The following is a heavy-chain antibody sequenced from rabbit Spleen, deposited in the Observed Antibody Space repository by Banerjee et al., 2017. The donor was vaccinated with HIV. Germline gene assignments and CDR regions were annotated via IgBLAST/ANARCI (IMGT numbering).Heavy chain of an antibody. CDR3: ARGGGL. V-gene: IGHV1S40*01. Sequence: QSLEESGGDLVKPGASLTLTCTASGFSFSSNYWICWVRQAPGKGLEWIGCINTGTSGSTYYASWVNGRFSISRSTSLNTVTLQMTSLTAADTATYFCARGGGLWGQGTLVTVS. CDR2: INTGTSGST. CDR1: GFSFSSNYW. J-gene: IGHJ3*01.